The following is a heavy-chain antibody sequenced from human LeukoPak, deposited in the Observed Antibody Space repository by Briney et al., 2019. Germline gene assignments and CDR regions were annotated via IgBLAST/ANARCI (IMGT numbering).Heavy chain of an antibody. V-gene: IGHV1-18*01. Sequence: GASVKVSCKASGYTFTSYGISWVRQAPGQGLEWMGWISAYNGNTNYAQKLQGRVTMTTDTSTSTAYMELRSLRSDDTAVYYCARGRRITIFGVVPNWFDPWGQGTLVTVSS. D-gene: IGHD3-3*01. J-gene: IGHJ5*02. CDR3: ARGRRITIFGVVPNWFDP. CDR1: GYTFTSYG. CDR2: ISAYNGNT.